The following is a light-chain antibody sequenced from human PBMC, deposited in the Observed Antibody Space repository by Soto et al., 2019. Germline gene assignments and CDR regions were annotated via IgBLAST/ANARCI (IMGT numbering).Light chain of an antibody. V-gene: IGKV1-39*01. CDR3: QQSYSTPRT. CDR1: QSISSY. J-gene: IGKJ1*01. CDR2: AAS. Sequence: DIQMTQSPSSLSASLGDRVTITLRASQSISSYLNWYQQKPGKAPKLLIYAASSLQSGVPSRFSGSGSGTDFTLTISSLQPEDFATYYCQQSYSTPRTFGQGTKVDIK.